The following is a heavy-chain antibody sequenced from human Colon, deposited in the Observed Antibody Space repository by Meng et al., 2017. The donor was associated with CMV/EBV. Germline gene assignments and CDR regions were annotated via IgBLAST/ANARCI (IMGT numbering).Heavy chain of an antibody. V-gene: IGHV2-5*02. CDR3: AHRFLRDSSSSLHFDS. Sequence: QIPLKDSCPTLVKPTQTLTLTCTFSGFSLSTNGVTVGWIRQPPGKALEWLALIYWDDDKRYSPSLKSRLTITKDTSKNQVVLTMINMDPVDTATYYCAHRFLRDSSSSLHFDSWGQGTLVTVSS. J-gene: IGHJ4*02. CDR2: IYWDDDK. D-gene: IGHD6-6*01. CDR1: GFSLSTNGVT.